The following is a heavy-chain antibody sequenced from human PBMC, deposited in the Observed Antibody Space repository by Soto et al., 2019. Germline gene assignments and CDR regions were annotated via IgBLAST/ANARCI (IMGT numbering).Heavy chain of an antibody. CDR3: AKAGLGDPYYFDY. V-gene: IGHV4-59*01. D-gene: IGHD2-21*02. CDR1: GASISSYY. CDR2: IYYSGST. Sequence: SETLSLTCTVSGASISSYYWSWIRQPPGKGLEWIGYIYYSGSTNYNPSLKSRVTISVDTSKSQFSLKMSSVTAADTAVYYCAKAGLGDPYYFDYWGQRTPVTVSS. J-gene: IGHJ4*02.